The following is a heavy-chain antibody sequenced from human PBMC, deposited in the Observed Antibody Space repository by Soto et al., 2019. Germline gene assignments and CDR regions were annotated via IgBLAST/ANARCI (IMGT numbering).Heavy chain of an antibody. J-gene: IGHJ6*02. CDR3: ARGCRSEQWLVRYYYYYGMDV. D-gene: IGHD6-19*01. CDR2: ISSSSSYI. V-gene: IGHV3-21*01. Sequence: GGSLRLSCAASGFTFSSYSMNWVRQAPGKGLEWVSSISSSSSYIYYADSVKGRFTISRDNAKNSLYLQMNSLRAEDTAVYYCARGCRSEQWLVRYYYYYGMDVWGQGTTVTVSS. CDR1: GFTFSSYS.